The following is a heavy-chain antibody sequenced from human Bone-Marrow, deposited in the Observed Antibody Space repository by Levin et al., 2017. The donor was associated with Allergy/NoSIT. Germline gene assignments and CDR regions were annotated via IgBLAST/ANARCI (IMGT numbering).Heavy chain of an antibody. CDR2: IGTAGDT. CDR1: GFTFSSYD. D-gene: IGHD3-22*01. V-gene: IGHV3-13*01. Sequence: PGGSLRLSCAASGFTFSSYDMHWVRQATGKGLEWVSAIGTAGDTYYPGSVKGRFTISRENAKNSLYLQMNSLRAGDTAVYYCARVITMIVVVITGVNYFDYWGQGTLVTVSS. CDR3: ARVITMIVVVITGVNYFDY. J-gene: IGHJ4*02.